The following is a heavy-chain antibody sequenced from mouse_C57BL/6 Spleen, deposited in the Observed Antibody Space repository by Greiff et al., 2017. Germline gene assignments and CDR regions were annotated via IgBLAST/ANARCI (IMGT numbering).Heavy chain of an antibody. Sequence: VQLQQPGAELVKPGASVKMSCKASGYTFTSYWITWVKQRPGQGLEWIGDIYPGSGSTNYNEKFKSKATLTVDTSSSTAYMQLSSLTSEDSAVYYCARSGLRPWYFDVWGTGTTVTVSS. D-gene: IGHD2-4*01. V-gene: IGHV1-55*01. CDR2: IYPGSGST. CDR3: ARSGLRPWYFDV. J-gene: IGHJ1*03. CDR1: GYTFTSYW.